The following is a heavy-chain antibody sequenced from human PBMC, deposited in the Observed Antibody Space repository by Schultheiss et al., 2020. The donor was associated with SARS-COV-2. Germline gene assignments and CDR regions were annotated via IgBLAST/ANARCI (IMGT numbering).Heavy chain of an antibody. CDR1: GGSISSYY. D-gene: IGHD3-22*01. J-gene: IGHJ4*02. CDR3: ARHRLDSSGYLRFDY. Sequence: GSLRLSCTVSGGSISSYYWSWIRQPPGKGLEWIGEINHSGSTNYNPSLKSRVTISVDTSKNQFSLKLSSVTAADTAVYYCARHRLDSSGYLRFDYWGQGTLVTVSS. CDR2: INHSGST. V-gene: IGHV4-59*08.